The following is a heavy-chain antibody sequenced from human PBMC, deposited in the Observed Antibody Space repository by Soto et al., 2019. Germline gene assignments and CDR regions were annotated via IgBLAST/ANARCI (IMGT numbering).Heavy chain of an antibody. D-gene: IGHD3-10*01. Sequence: GGSLRLSCAASGVTFSSYAMSWVRQAPGKGLEWVSSVSAGGDMTYYSDSVKGRFTISRDNSNNALFLQMNSLRAEDTALHYCARGGRGGSGSPASYYYSGLDVWGQGTTVTVS. CDR2: VSAGGDMT. V-gene: IGHV3-23*01. CDR1: GVTFSSYA. J-gene: IGHJ6*02. CDR3: ARGGRGGSGSPASYYYSGLDV.